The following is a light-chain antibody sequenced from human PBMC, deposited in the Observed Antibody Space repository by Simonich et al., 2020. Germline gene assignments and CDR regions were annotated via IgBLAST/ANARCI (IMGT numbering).Light chain of an antibody. CDR1: QSISSW. CDR2: KAS. Sequence: DIQMTQSPSTLSESVGDRVNITCRASQSISSWLAWYQKKPGKAPKLLIYKASSLESGVPSRFSGSGSGTEFTLTISSLQPDDFATYYCQQYNSYSYTFGQGTKLEIK. CDR3: QQYNSYSYT. V-gene: IGKV1-5*03. J-gene: IGKJ2*01.